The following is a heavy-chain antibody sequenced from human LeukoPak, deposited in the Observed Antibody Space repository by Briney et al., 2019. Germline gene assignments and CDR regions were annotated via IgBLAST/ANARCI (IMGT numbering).Heavy chain of an antibody. D-gene: IGHD6-13*01. Sequence: GRSLRLSCAASGFIFSSYAMHWVRQAPGKGLEWVAVISYDGTNKYYADSVKGRFTISRDNSKNTLYLRMNSLRAEDTAVYYCARERIAAVGTGWFDPWGQGTLVTVSS. CDR3: ARERIAAVGTGWFDP. J-gene: IGHJ5*02. CDR1: GFIFSSYA. CDR2: ISYDGTNK. V-gene: IGHV3-30-3*01.